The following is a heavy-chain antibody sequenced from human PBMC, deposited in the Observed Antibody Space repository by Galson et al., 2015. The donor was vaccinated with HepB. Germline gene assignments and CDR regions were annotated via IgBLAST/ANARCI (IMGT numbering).Heavy chain of an antibody. V-gene: IGHV6-1*01. Sequence: CAISGDSVSSNSAAWNWIRQSPSRGLEWLGRTYYRSKWYNDYAVSVKSRITINPDTSKNQFSLQLNSVTPEDTAVYYCARDFIPRGGYYYYGMDVWGQGTTVTVSS. CDR1: GDSVSSNSAA. D-gene: IGHD3-10*01. CDR3: ARDFIPRGGYYYYGMDV. J-gene: IGHJ6*02. CDR2: TYYRSKWYN.